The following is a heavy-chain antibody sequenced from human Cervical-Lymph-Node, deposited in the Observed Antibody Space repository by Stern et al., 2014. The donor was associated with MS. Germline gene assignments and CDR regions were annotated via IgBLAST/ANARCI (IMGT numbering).Heavy chain of an antibody. V-gene: IGHV1-3*01. D-gene: IGHD4-11*01. CDR3: ARQPDYSDFLDF. CDR1: GYNFIDHA. J-gene: IGHJ4*02. Sequence: QVQLVQSGAEVKKPGASMTLSCKNSGYNFIDHAIHWVRQAPGQRLEWMGWINGGPGTTKYSQKFQGRVSFTRDKAASAAYMDLSSLSPDDTAVYYCARQPDYSDFLDFWGQGTLVTVSS. CDR2: INGGPGTT.